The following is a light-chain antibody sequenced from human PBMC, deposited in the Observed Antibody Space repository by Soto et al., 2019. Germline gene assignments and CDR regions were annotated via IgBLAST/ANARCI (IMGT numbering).Light chain of an antibody. CDR2: VPS. Sequence: LTPSPGTLSLSQGERATLSCRASQNVSSNLDWYQPTPGHAPNLLIYVPSNRATGIPASFSGRGSGTDFTLTISSLEPEDFSVYCCQPRTAFGQGTKVDIK. CDR1: QNVSSN. CDR3: QPRTA. V-gene: IGKV3-11*01. J-gene: IGKJ1*01.